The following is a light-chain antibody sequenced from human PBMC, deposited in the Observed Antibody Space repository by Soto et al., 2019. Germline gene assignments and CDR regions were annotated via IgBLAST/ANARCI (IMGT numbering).Light chain of an antibody. J-gene: IGLJ7*01. V-gene: IGLV2-23*02. CDR3: CSYAGTSTHTV. Sequence: QSALTQPTSMSGSPGQSITISCTGTSSDVGGYNLVSWYQQQPGKAPKLMISEVSKRPSGISDRFSGSKSGSTASLTISGLQAEDEADYYCCSYAGTSTHTVFGGGTQLTVL. CDR2: EVS. CDR1: SSDVGGYNL.